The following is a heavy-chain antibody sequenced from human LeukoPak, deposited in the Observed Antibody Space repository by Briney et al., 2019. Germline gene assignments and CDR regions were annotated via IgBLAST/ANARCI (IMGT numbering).Heavy chain of an antibody. V-gene: IGHV4-34*01. CDR1: GGSFSGYY. D-gene: IGHD3-9*01. CDR3: ARHTYYDILTGYSEVFDY. Sequence: SETLSLTCAVYGGSFSGYYWSWIRQPPGKGLEWIGEINHSGSTNYNPSLKSRVTISVDTSKNQFSLKLSSVTAADTAVYYCARHTYYDILTGYSEVFDYWGQGTLVTVSS. J-gene: IGHJ4*02. CDR2: INHSGST.